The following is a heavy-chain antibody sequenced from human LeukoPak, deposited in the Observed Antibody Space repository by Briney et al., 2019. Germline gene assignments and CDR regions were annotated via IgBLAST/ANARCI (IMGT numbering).Heavy chain of an antibody. V-gene: IGHV3-33*01. CDR2: IWYDGSNK. D-gene: IGHD6-25*01. CDR3: ARVPALDAVDI. Sequence: GGSLRLSCAASGFTFSSYGMHWVRQAPGKGLEWVAVIWYDGSNKYYADSVKGRFTISRDNSKNTLYLQMNSLRAEDTAVYYCARVPALDAVDIWGQGTMVTVSP. CDR1: GFTFSSYG. J-gene: IGHJ3*02.